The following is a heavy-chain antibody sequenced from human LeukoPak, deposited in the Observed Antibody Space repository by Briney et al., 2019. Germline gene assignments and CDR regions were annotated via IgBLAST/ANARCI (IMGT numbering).Heavy chain of an antibody. CDR2: IIPILGIA. Sequence: ASVKVSCKASGGTFISYTISWGRQAPGEGLEWMGRIIPILGIANYAQKFWGRVTITADTSTSTAYMELSSLRSEDTAVYYCASPRALYCSSTSCQTANGAFDIWGQGTMVTVSS. V-gene: IGHV1-69*02. D-gene: IGHD2-2*01. J-gene: IGHJ3*02. CDR1: GGTFISYT. CDR3: ASPRALYCSSTSCQTANGAFDI.